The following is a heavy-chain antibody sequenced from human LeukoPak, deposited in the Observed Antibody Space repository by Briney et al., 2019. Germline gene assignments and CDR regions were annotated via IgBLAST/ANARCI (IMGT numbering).Heavy chain of an antibody. D-gene: IGHD2-2*01. CDR3: ARPRYCSSTSCSGYFDY. Sequence: GESLKISCKGSGYSFTSYWIGWVRQMPGKGLEWMGIIYPGDSDTRYSPSFQGQVTISADKSISTAYLQWSSLKASDTAMYYYARPRYCSSTSCSGYFDYWGQGTLVTVSS. V-gene: IGHV5-51*01. CDR1: GYSFTSYW. CDR2: IYPGDSDT. J-gene: IGHJ4*02.